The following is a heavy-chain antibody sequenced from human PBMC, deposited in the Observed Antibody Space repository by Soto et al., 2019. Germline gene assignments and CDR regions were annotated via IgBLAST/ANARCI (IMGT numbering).Heavy chain of an antibody. V-gene: IGHV1-18*01. J-gene: IGHJ5*02. Sequence: ASVKVSCTASGYTFTSYGISWVRQAPGQGLEWMGWISAYNGNTNYAQKLQGRVTMTTDTSTSTAYMELRSLRSDDTAVYYCARGAPHCSGGSCYSMVWFDPWGQGTLVTVSS. CDR3: ARGAPHCSGGSCYSMVWFDP. CDR2: ISAYNGNT. D-gene: IGHD2-15*01. CDR1: GYTFTSYG.